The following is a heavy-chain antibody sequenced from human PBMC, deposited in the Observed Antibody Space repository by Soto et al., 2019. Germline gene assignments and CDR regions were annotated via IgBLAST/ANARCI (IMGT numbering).Heavy chain of an antibody. CDR2: IYATGTT. Sequence: QVQLQESGPGLVKPSETLSLTCTVSGASISGYYWSWIRKSAGKGLEWIVRIYATGTTDYNPSIKSRAMMSVDTSKKQFSLRLRSVTAADTAVYYCVRDGTKTLPDWFDPWGQGISVTVSS. CDR3: VRDGTKTLPDWFDP. D-gene: IGHD1-1*01. V-gene: IGHV4-4*07. CDR1: GASISGYY. J-gene: IGHJ5*02.